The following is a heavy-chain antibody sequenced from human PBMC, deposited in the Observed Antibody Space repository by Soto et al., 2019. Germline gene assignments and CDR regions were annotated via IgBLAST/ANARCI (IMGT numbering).Heavy chain of an antibody. CDR2: VYYSGST. J-gene: IGHJ4*02. V-gene: IGHV4-39*01. D-gene: IGHD3-22*01. Sequence: QLQLQESGPGLVRPSETLSLTCTVSGGSISSSSYYWGWIHQPPGKGLEWIGSVYYSGSTYYNPSLKSRVTISADTSKNQFSLKLSSVTAADTAVYYCARHVLTDSSLGYWGQGTLVTVSS. CDR3: ARHVLTDSSLGY. CDR1: GGSISSSSYY.